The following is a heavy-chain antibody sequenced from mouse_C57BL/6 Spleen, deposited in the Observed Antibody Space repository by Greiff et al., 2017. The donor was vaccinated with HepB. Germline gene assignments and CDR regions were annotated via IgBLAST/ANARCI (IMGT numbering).Heavy chain of an antibody. V-gene: IGHV1-26*01. Sequence: EVQLQQSGPELVKPGASVKISCKASGYTFTDYYMNWVKQSHGKSLEWIGDINPNNGGTSYNQKFKGKATLTVDKSSSTAYMELRSLTSEDSAVYYCARSTLRRYFDYWGQGTTLTVSS. J-gene: IGHJ2*01. CDR1: GYTFTDYY. CDR2: INPNNGGT. D-gene: IGHD1-1*01. CDR3: ARSTLRRYFDY.